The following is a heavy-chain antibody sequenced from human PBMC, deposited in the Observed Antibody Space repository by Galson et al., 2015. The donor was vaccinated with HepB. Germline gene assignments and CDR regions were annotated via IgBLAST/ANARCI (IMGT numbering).Heavy chain of an antibody. Sequence: PALVKPTQTLTLTCTFSGFSLSTSGMCVSWIRQPPGKALEWLALIDWDDDKYYSTSLKTRLTISKDTSKNQVVLTMTNMDPVDTATYYCARTAAGIAAAGTEGYYYYYMDVWGKGTTVTVSS. CDR1: GFSLSTSGMC. CDR2: IDWDDDK. D-gene: IGHD6-13*01. V-gene: IGHV2-70*01. J-gene: IGHJ6*03. CDR3: ARTAAGIAAAGTEGYYYYYMDV.